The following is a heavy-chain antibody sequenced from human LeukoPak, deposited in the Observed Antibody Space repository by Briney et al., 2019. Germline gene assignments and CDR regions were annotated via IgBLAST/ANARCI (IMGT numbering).Heavy chain of an antibody. CDR2: IIPIFGTA. CDR1: GGTFSSYA. D-gene: IGHD3-10*01. CDR3: ARVAGYYYGSGRNYMDV. V-gene: IGHV1-69*05. J-gene: IGHJ6*03. Sequence: ASVKVSCKASGGTFSSYAISWVRQAPGQGLEWMGGIIPIFGTANYAQKFQGRVTITTDGSTSTAYMDLSSLRSEDTPVYYCARVAGYYYGSGRNYMDVWGKGTTVTVSS.